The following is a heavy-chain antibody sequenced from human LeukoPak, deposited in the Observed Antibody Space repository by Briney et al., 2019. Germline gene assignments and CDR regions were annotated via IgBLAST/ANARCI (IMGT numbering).Heavy chain of an antibody. Sequence: GGSLRLSCAASGFTFSSYGMHWVRQAPGKGLEWVAVIWYDGSNKYYADSVKGRFTISRDNSKNTLYLQMNSLRAEDTAVYYYAREVGNQLGTWELQLPDDYWGQGTLVPVSS. CDR2: IWYDGSNK. D-gene: IGHD1-26*01. CDR1: GFTFSSYG. CDR3: AREVGNQLGTWELQLPDDY. J-gene: IGHJ4*02. V-gene: IGHV3-33*01.